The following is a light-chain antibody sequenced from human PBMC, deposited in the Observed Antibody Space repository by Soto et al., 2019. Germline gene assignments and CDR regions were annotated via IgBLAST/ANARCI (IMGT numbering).Light chain of an antibody. Sequence: EIVLTQFPATLSLSPGERATLSCRASQSVSNYLAWYQQKPGQAPRLLIYDASNRATGIPARFSGSGSGTDFALTISSLEPEDFAVYYCEYYGTSITFGGGTKVEIK. CDR2: DAS. CDR1: QSVSNY. J-gene: IGKJ4*01. CDR3: EYYGTSIT. V-gene: IGKV3-11*01.